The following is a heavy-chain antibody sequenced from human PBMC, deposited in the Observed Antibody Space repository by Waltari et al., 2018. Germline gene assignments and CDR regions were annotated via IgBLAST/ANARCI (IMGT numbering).Heavy chain of an antibody. CDR3: ARERGSSGVYYIDY. CDR2: IRPSAERT. J-gene: IGHJ4*02. V-gene: IGHV3-23*01. D-gene: IGHD3-10*01. Sequence: DVQLLESGGGLVQPGGSLRLSCEASGFTFSDFAMSWVRQAPGQGLGGVSTIRPSAERTYYAGSVKGRFSVSRDNSMNTHYLQLEFLRPEDTAIYFCARERGSSGVYYIDYWGQGTLVSVSS. CDR1: GFTFSDFA.